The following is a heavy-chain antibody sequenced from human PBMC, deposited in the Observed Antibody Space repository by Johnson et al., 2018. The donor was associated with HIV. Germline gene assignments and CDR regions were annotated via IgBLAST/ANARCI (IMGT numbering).Heavy chain of an antibody. J-gene: IGHJ3*02. CDR2: IKSKTDGGTT. V-gene: IGHV3-15*01. Sequence: EVQLLESGGGLVKPAGSLRLSCAASGFTFSNAWMSWVRQAPGKGLEWVGRIKSKTDGGTTDYAAPVKGRFTISRDDSKNTLYLQMNSLRAEDTAVYYCASSIAAAGAFDIWGQGTMVTVSS. D-gene: IGHD6-13*01. CDR3: ASSIAAAGAFDI. CDR1: GFTFSNAW.